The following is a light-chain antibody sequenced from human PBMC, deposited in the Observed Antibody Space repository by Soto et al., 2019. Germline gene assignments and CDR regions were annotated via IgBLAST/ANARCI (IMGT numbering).Light chain of an antibody. CDR3: QQYDNLPIT. J-gene: IGKJ5*01. CDR2: DAS. CDR1: QDISNY. V-gene: IGKV1-33*01. Sequence: DIQMTPSPSSLSASVVDRVTITCQASQDISNYLNWYQQKPGKAPKLLIYDASNLETGVPSRFSGSGSGTYFTFTISSLQPEDIATYYCQQYDNLPITFGQGTRLEIK.